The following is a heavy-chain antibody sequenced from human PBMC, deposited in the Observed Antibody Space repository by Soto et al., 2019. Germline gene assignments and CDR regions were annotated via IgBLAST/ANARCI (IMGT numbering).Heavy chain of an antibody. D-gene: IGHD3-22*01. V-gene: IGHV5-51*01. CDR1: GCSFVNYW. Sequence: PGESLKISCQTSGCSFVNYWIVWVRQMPGKGLEWMGIIYPHDSTVKYSLSVEGQVTMSVDKSINTAYLQRSSLRASDTAMYYCARQIYDSDTGPNFQYYFDSWGQGTPVTVSS. J-gene: IGHJ4*02. CDR2: IYPHDSTV. CDR3: ARQIYDSDTGPNFQYYFDS.